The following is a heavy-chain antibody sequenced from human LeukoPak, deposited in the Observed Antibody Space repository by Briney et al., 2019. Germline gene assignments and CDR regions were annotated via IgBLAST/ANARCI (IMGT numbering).Heavy chain of an antibody. CDR3: ARQLGYCSSTSCYADKVDY. D-gene: IGHD2-2*01. Sequence: SETLSLTCTVSGGSISSSSYYWGWIRQPPGKGLEWIGSIYYSGSTYYNPSLKSRVTISVDTSKNQFSLKLSSVTAADTAAYYCARQLGYCSSTSCYADKVDYWGQGTLVTVSS. V-gene: IGHV4-39*01. CDR1: GGSISSSSYY. J-gene: IGHJ4*02. CDR2: IYYSGST.